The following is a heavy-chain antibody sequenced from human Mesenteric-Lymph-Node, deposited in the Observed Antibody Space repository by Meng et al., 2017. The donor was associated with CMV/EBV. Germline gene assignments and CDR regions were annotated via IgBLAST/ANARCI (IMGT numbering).Heavy chain of an antibody. CDR3: AKEAGSGSYLGHDAFDI. Sequence: LSLTCAASGFTFDNYGMSWVRQAPGKGLEWVSAISGSGGSTYYADSVKGRFTISRDNSKNTLYLQMNSLRAEDTAVYYCAKEAGSGSYLGHDAFDIWGQGTMVTVSS. D-gene: IGHD3-10*01. J-gene: IGHJ3*02. CDR1: GFTFDNYG. CDR2: ISGSGGST. V-gene: IGHV3-23*01.